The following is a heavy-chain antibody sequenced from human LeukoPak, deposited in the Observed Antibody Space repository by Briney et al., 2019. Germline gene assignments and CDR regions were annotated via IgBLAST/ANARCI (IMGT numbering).Heavy chain of an antibody. Sequence: GGSLRLSCAASGFTFDDYAMHWVRQAPGKGLEWVSGISWNSGSIGYADSVKGRFTISRDNAKNSLYLQMNSLRAEDTALYYCAKGFSSSWINWFDPWGQGTLVTVSS. J-gene: IGHJ5*02. CDR1: GFTFDDYA. D-gene: IGHD6-13*01. CDR3: AKGFSSSWINWFDP. V-gene: IGHV3-9*01. CDR2: ISWNSGSI.